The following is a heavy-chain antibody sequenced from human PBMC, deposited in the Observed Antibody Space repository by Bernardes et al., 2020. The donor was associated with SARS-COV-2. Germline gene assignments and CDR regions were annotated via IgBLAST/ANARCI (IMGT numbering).Heavy chain of an antibody. CDR1: GFTFSSYD. CDR3: AREQAGYYYMDV. Sequence: GGSLRLSCAASGFTFSSYDMHWVRQATGKGLEWVSAIGTAGDTYYPGSVKGRFTISRENAKNSLYLQMNSLRAGDTAVYYCAREQAGYYYMDVWGKGTTVTVSS. J-gene: IGHJ6*03. CDR2: IGTAGDT. V-gene: IGHV3-13*04.